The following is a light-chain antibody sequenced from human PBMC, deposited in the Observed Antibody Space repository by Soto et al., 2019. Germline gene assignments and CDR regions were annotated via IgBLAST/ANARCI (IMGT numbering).Light chain of an antibody. Sequence: EIVLTQSPGTLSLSPGERATLSWRASQSVSSSYLAWYQQKPGQAPRLLIYGASSRATGIPDRFSGSGSGTDFTLTISRLEPEDFAVYYCQQYGSSPSTFGQGTKGDIK. J-gene: IGKJ1*01. CDR3: QQYGSSPST. CDR1: QSVSSSY. CDR2: GAS. V-gene: IGKV3-20*01.